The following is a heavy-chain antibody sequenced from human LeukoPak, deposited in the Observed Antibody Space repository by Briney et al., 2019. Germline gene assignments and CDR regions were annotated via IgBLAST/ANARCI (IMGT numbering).Heavy chain of an antibody. Sequence: GGSLRLSCAASGFTFDDYGMSWVRQAPGKGLEWVSGINWNGGSTGYAGSVKGRFTISRDNAKNSLYLQMNSLRAEDTALYYCARPIVGATSDAFDIWGQGTMVTVSS. CDR1: GFTFDDYG. V-gene: IGHV3-20*04. CDR2: INWNGGST. CDR3: ARPIVGATSDAFDI. D-gene: IGHD1-26*01. J-gene: IGHJ3*02.